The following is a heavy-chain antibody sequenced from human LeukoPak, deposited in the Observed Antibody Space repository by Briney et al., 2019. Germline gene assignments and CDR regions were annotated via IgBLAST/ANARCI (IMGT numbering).Heavy chain of an antibody. D-gene: IGHD3-3*01. CDR3: AKVPSDNFGGVCVDS. J-gene: IGHJ4*02. CDR2: IHYNWNH. CDR1: GDSIRNYH. V-gene: IGHV4-59*01. Sequence: PSETLSLTCSVSGDSIRNYHWTWIRQSPGKGLEWIGYIHYNWNHYYNPSLETRVTMLVDPSRSQFSLMLNPGTAADTACDLRAKVPSDNFGGVCVDSWGQGSLVTVSS.